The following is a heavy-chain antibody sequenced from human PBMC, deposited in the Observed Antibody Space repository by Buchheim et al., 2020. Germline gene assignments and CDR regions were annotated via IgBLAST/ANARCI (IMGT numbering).Heavy chain of an antibody. CDR3: ARGLTKTYGMDV. V-gene: IGHV4-4*02. Sequence: QVQLQESGPGLVKPSGTLSLTCAVSGGPISRSNWWSWVRQPPGKGLEWIGEISHSGSTNYNPSLTSRVTISVDKSKNQFSLKLGSVTAADTAVYYCARGLTKTYGMDVWGQGTT. CDR2: ISHSGST. D-gene: IGHD3-9*01. J-gene: IGHJ6*02. CDR1: GGPISRSNW.